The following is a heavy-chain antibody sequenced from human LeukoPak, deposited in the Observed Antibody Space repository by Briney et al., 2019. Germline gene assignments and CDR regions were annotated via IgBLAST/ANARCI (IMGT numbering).Heavy chain of an antibody. Sequence: GGSLRLSCAASGFNLDDYGMSWVRQAPGKGLEWVSGINWNGGSTGYADSVKGRFTISRDNAKNSLYLQMNSLRAEDTAVYYCARETPRRGETRDGYRWGQGTLVTVSS. CDR3: ARETPRRGETRDGYR. CDR1: GFNLDDYG. CDR2: INWNGGST. V-gene: IGHV3-20*04. J-gene: IGHJ4*02. D-gene: IGHD5-24*01.